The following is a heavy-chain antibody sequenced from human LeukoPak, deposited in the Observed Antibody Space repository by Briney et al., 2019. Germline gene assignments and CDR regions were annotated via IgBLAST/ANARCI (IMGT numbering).Heavy chain of an antibody. D-gene: IGHD6-13*01. CDR1: GFTFSGHS. CDR2: ITSTATHT. CDR3: ARDAGLSWYGYYSFYMDV. J-gene: IGHJ6*03. Sequence: PGGSLRLSCATSGFTFSGHSMSWVRQAPGKGLEWVSSITSTATHTYYADSVKGRFTISRDNAKTSLSLQMNSLRAEDTAVYYCARDAGLSWYGYYSFYMDVWGKGTTVTVSS. V-gene: IGHV3-21*01.